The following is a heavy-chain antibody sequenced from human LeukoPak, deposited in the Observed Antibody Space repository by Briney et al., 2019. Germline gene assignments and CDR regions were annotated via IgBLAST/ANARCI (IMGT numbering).Heavy chain of an antibody. V-gene: IGHV3-30*03. J-gene: IGHJ4*02. CDR2: ISYDGSNK. CDR1: GFTFSNYG. CDR3: ARDPVDNHYYHRRSDY. Sequence: GGSLRLSCGASGFTFSNYGMHWVRQAPGKGLEWMAFISYDGSNKYYADSVKGRFTISRDNSKNTLYLQMNSLRAEDTAVYYCARDPVDNHYYHRRSDYWGQGTLVTVSS. D-gene: IGHD1-14*01.